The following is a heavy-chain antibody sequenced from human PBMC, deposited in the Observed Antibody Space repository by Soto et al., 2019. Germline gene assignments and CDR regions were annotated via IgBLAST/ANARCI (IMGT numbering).Heavy chain of an antibody. V-gene: IGHV3-30*04. CDR1: GFSFGSHA. Sequence: QVQLLESGGGVVQPGTSLRLSCAASGFSFGSHAMHWVRQAPGEGLQWVAVISYHGVNKYYTDSVRGRFTVSRDNSKNTVYLQVDSLRSEDTGVYHCVRGGYLQNPVSDACGQATLVTVSS. CDR2: ISYHGVNK. CDR3: VRGGYLQNPVSDA. J-gene: IGHJ5*02. D-gene: IGHD5-18*01.